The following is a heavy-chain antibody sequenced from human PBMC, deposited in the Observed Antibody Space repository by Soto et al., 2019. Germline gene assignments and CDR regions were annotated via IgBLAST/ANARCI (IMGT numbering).Heavy chain of an antibody. CDR2: VSGSNGNT. Sequence: GASVKVSCKASGYTFINHGISWVRQAPGQGLEWMGWVSGSNGNTKYAQKFQGRVTMTTETSTSTAHMEMRNLRSDDTAVYFCARDFYPLAYYFDPWGQGTLVTVSS. CDR3: ARDFYPLAYYFDP. CDR1: GYTFINHG. J-gene: IGHJ4*02. V-gene: IGHV1-18*04.